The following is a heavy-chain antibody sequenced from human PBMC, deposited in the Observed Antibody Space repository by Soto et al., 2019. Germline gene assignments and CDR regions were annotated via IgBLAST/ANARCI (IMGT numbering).Heavy chain of an antibody. V-gene: IGHV4-31*03. D-gene: IGHD5-18*01. CDR2: IYYSGST. J-gene: IGHJ6*02. CDR3: ARGGYSYGYDATGYCYYDMDG. CDR1: GGSISSGGYY. Sequence: SETLSLTCTVSGGSISSGGYYWSWIRQHPGKGLEWIGYIYYSGSTYYNPSLKSRVTISVDTSKNQFSLKLSSVTAADTAEYYCARGGYSYGYDATGYCYYDMDGWGRGTTVTVSS.